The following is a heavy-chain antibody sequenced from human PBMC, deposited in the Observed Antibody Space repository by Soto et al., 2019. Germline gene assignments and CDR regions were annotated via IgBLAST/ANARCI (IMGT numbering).Heavy chain of an antibody. CDR3: AKEYSTSFDY. CDR1: GFSFSNYA. D-gene: IGHD6-6*01. V-gene: IGHV3-23*01. CDR2: ISAGGSNT. Sequence: GGSLRLSCAASGFSFSNYAMNWVRQAPGKGLEWVSAISAGGSNTNYADSVKGRFTISSDNSKNTLYLQMNSLRADDTAVYYCAKEYSTSFDYWGQGTPVTAPQ. J-gene: IGHJ4*02.